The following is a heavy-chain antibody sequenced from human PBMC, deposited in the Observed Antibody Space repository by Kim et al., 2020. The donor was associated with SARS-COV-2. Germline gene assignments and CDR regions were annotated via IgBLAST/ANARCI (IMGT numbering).Heavy chain of an antibody. CDR2: INPSGGST. CDR1: GYTFTSYY. D-gene: IGHD2-2*01. Sequence: ASVKVSCKASGYTFTSYYMHWVRQAPGQGLEWMGIINPSGGSTSYAQKFQGRVTMTRDTSTSTVYMELSSLRSEDTAVYYSARDQKTVVVPAAYGMDVWGQGTTGTVSS. CDR3: ARDQKTVVVPAAYGMDV. J-gene: IGHJ6*02. V-gene: IGHV1-46*01.